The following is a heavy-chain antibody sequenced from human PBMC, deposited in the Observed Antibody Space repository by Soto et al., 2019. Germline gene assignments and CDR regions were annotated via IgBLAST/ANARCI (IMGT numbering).Heavy chain of an antibody. CDR1: GYTFTNYW. CDR2: IFPGDSDT. CDR3: VRPNFGALTHFDF. Sequence: GESLKISCKAIGYTFTNYWIGWVRQTPGKGLEWMGIIFPGDSDTRYNPSFEGQVTVSADESISTAYLQWNALKASDTAMYYCVRPNFGALTHFDFWGQGTLVTVSS. V-gene: IGHV5-51*01. J-gene: IGHJ4*02. D-gene: IGHD3-16*01.